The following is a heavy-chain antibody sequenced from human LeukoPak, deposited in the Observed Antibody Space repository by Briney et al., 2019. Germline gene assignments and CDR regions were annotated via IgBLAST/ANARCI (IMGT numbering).Heavy chain of an antibody. J-gene: IGHJ4*02. CDR2: TYYRYKWYN. D-gene: IGHD6-13*01. CDR1: GDSVSSNSVA. CDR3: ARKVTTAGKGCFDY. Sequence: SQTLSLTCAISGDSVSSNSVAWNWIRQSPSRGLEWLGRTYYRYKWYNDYAVSVKRRITINADTSKNQFSLQLNSVTPEDTAVYYCARKVTTAGKGCFDYWGQGTLVTVSS. V-gene: IGHV6-1*01.